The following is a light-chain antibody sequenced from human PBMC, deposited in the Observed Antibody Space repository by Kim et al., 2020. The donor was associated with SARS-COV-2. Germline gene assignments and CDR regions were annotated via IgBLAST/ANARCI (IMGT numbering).Light chain of an antibody. CDR2: GAS. V-gene: IGKV3-20*01. CDR3: QQYDTSPLT. Sequence: SPGERATLSCRASQSVSSSYLAWYQQKPGQAPRLLIYGASSRATDIPDRFSGSGSGTDFTLTISRLEPEDFAVHYCQQYDTSPLTFGGGTKVDIK. CDR1: QSVSSSY. J-gene: IGKJ4*01.